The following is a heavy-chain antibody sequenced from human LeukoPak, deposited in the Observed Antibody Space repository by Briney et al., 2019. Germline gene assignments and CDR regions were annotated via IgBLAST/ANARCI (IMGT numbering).Heavy chain of an antibody. CDR3: ARFDTLRFYRPPHFDY. CDR2: ISSSSSTI. J-gene: IGHJ4*02. D-gene: IGHD3-3*01. CDR1: GFTFSSYS. Sequence: PGGSLRLSCAASGFTFSSYSMNWVRQAPGKGLEWVSYISSSSSTIYYADSVKGRFTISRDNAKNSLYLQMNSLRAEDTAVYYCARFDTLRFYRPPHFDYWGQGTLVTVSS. V-gene: IGHV3-48*01.